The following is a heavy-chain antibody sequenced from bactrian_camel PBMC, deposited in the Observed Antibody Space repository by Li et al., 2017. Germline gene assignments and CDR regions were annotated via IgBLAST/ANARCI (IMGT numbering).Heavy chain of an antibody. CDR2: IDTDGST. J-gene: IGHJ4*01. V-gene: IGHV3S53*01. CDR1: GNIYSTYC. Sequence: HVQLVESGGGSVQAGGSLTLSCAASGNIYSTYCVGWFRQAPGKEREGVAGIDTDGSTSYADSVKGRFTISKGYAKNTMYLRMNNLQPEDTAMYYCAADVGSMSGNCQPNYWGQGTQVTVS. CDR3: AADVGSMSGNCQPNY. D-gene: IGHD6*01.